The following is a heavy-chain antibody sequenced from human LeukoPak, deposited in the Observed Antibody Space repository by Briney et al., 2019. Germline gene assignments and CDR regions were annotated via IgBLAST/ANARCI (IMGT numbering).Heavy chain of an antibody. CDR2: IYYSGST. CDR3: ARVGILRFPSNWFDP. CDR1: GASISSYY. Sequence: SETLSLTCTVSGASISSYYWSWIRQPPGKGLEWIGYIYYSGSTRYNPSLKSRVTISVDTSKNQFSLKLSSVTAANTAVYYCARVGILRFPSNWFDPWGQGTLVTVSS. V-gene: IGHV4-59*01. J-gene: IGHJ5*02. D-gene: IGHD3-3*01.